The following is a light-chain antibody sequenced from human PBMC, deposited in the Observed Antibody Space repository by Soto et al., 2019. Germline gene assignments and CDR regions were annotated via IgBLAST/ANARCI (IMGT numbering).Light chain of an antibody. V-gene: IGLV1-40*01. CDR3: QSYDSSLGGSYV. Sequence: QSVLTQPPSVSGAPGQRVTITCTGRSSNIGAGYDVHWYQQLPGTAPKLLIYGNSNRPSGVPDRFSGSKSGTSASLAITGLQAEDEAGYYCQSYDSSLGGSYVFGTGTKLTVL. CDR1: SSNIGAGYD. J-gene: IGLJ1*01. CDR2: GNS.